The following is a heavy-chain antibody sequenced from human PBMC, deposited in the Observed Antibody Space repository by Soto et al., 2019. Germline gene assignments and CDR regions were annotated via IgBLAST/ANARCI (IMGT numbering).Heavy chain of an antibody. CDR3: AGSTNSGYDEFDY. CDR2: IIPIFGTA. J-gene: IGHJ4*02. CDR1: GGTFSSYA. V-gene: IGHV1-69*13. Sequence: SVKVSCKASGGTFSSYAISWVRQAPGQGLEWMGGIIPIFGTANYAQKFQGRVTITADESTSTAYMELSSLRSEDTAVYYCAGSTNSGYDEFDYWGQGTLVTVSS. D-gene: IGHD5-12*01.